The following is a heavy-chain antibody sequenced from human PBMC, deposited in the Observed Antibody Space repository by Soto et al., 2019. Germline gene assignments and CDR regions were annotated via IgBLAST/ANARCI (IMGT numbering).Heavy chain of an antibody. D-gene: IGHD6-13*01. CDR1: GYTFTIYG. V-gene: IGHV1-18*01. Sequence: ASVNVSCKASGYTFTIYGISWVRQAPGQGRELMVWISAYNGNTNYAQKLQGRVTMTTDTSTSTAYMELRSLRSDDTAVYYCARRGRRSSSWYAAFGDYYYYYGMDVWGQGTTVTVSS. CDR3: ARRGRRSSSWYAAFGDYYYYYGMDV. J-gene: IGHJ6*02. CDR2: ISAYNGNT.